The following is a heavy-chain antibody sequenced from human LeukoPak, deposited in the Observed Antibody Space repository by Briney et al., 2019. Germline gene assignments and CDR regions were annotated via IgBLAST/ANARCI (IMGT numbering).Heavy chain of an antibody. CDR2: INHSGST. Sequence: SETLSLTCAVYGGSFSGYYWSWIRQPPGKGLEWIGEINHSGSTNYNPSLKSRVTISVDTSKNQFSLKLSSVTAADTAVYYCASQAEYCSSTSCPGGPFDYWGQGTLVTVSS. D-gene: IGHD2-2*01. V-gene: IGHV4-34*01. CDR1: GGSFSGYY. J-gene: IGHJ4*02. CDR3: ASQAEYCSSTSCPGGPFDY.